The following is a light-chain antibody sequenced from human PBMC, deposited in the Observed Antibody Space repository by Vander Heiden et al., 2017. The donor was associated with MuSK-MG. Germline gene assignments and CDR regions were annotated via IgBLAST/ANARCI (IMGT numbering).Light chain of an antibody. Sequence: EILMTQSPATLSVSPGERATLSCRASQSVSSNLAWYQQKPGQAPRLLIYGASTRATGNPARFSGSGSGTEFTLTISSLQSEDFAVYYCQQYNKWPPLTFGGGTKVEIK. CDR2: GAS. J-gene: IGKJ4*01. V-gene: IGKV3-15*01. CDR1: QSVSSN. CDR3: QQYNKWPPLT.